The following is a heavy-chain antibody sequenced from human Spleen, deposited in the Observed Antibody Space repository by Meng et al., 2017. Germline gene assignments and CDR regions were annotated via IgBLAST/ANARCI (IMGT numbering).Heavy chain of an antibody. CDR3: VRDFGGWSDF. V-gene: IGHV3-74*01. J-gene: IGHJ5*01. CDR2: MNRDGSIT. CDR1: GFTLSSHW. D-gene: IGHD3-3*01. Sequence: EAQLVESGGDLVQPGGSLRLSCAATGFTLSSHWIHWVRQVPGEGLQWVSRMNRDGSITNYAVSVRGRFTISRDNAKNTVYLQMSGLRAEDTAVYYCVRDFGGWSDFWGQGTLVTVSS.